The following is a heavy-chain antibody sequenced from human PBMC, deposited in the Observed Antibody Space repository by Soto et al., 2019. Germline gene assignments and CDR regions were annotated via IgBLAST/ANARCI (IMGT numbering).Heavy chain of an antibody. D-gene: IGHD2-15*01. CDR1: GYSVSSSDYY. Sequence: PSETLSLTCSVSGYSVSSSDYYWAWIRQPPGKGLEWIGSMLYSGLTYYNPSLKSRVTLSVDTSKNQFSVRLNSVTASDTAVYYCAPLSVSLSGPYGIHVRGQGATVTVSS. CDR3: APLSVSLSGPYGIHV. J-gene: IGHJ6*02. V-gene: IGHV4-39*01. CDR2: MLYSGLT.